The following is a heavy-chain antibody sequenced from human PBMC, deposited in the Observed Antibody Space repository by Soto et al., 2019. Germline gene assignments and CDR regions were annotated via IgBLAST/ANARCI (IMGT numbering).Heavy chain of an antibody. V-gene: IGHV6-1*01. Sequence: SETLSLTCAISGDSVSSNSAAWNWIRQSPSRGLEWLGRTYYRSKWYNDYAVSVKSRITINPDTSKNQFSLQLNSVTPEDTAVYYCARVGCGSTSCFTRWFDPWGQGTLVTVSS. J-gene: IGHJ5*02. D-gene: IGHD2-2*02. CDR2: TYYRSKWYN. CDR3: ARVGCGSTSCFTRWFDP. CDR1: GDSVSSNSAA.